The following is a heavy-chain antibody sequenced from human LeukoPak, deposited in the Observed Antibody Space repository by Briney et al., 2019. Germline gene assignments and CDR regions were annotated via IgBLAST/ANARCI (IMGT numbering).Heavy chain of an antibody. CDR2: ISSSSSYI. V-gene: IGHV3-21*01. D-gene: IGHD2-2*02. Sequence: GGSLRLSCAASGFTFSSYSMNWVRQAPGKGLEWVSSISSSSSYIYYADSVKGRFTISRDNAKNSLYLQMNSLRAEDTAVYYCARGGGCGTSCYRRGAFGYWGQGTLVTVSS. CDR3: ARGGGCGTSCYRRGAFGY. CDR1: GFTFSSYS. J-gene: IGHJ4*02.